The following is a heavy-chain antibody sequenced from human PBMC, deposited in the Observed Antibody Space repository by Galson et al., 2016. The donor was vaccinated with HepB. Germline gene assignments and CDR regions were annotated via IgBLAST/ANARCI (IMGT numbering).Heavy chain of an antibody. CDR2: MSGDGTEK. J-gene: IGHJ6*04. CDR1: GFTSSSYW. Sequence: SLRLSCAASGFTSSSYWVNWVRQAPGKRLVWVAGMSGDGTEKRCIDSVRGRFTVYRDNSNKSAFLQMNSLRAEDTALYYCARESGDYESCYYGMDVWGKGTTVTVSS. CDR3: ARESGDYESCYYGMDV. D-gene: IGHD4-17*01. V-gene: IGHV3-7*01.